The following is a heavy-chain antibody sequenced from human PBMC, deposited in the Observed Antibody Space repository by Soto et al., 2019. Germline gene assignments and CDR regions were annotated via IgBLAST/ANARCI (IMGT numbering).Heavy chain of an antibody. Sequence: ESGGGVVQPGRSLRLSCAASGFTFSSYGMHWVRQAPGKGLEWVAVISYDGSNKYYADSVKGRFTISRDNSKNTLYLQMNSLRAEDTAVYYCAKDTWGAYTAMVPVDDYWGQGTLVTVSS. CDR3: AKDTWGAYTAMVPVDDY. J-gene: IGHJ4*02. D-gene: IGHD5-18*01. CDR1: GFTFSSYG. V-gene: IGHV3-30*18. CDR2: ISYDGSNK.